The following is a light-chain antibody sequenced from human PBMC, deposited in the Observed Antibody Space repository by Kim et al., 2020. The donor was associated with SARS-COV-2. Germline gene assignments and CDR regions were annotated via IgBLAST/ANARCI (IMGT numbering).Light chain of an antibody. CDR3: QKYNSAPWT. CDR1: QDIANS. V-gene: IGKV1-27*01. Sequence: ASVGDRVTITCRASQDIANSLAWYQQKPGKVPQVLIYAASSLQSGGPSRFSGSGSGTEFTLTISSLQTEDVATYYCQKYNSAPWTFGPGTKVDIK. J-gene: IGKJ1*01. CDR2: AAS.